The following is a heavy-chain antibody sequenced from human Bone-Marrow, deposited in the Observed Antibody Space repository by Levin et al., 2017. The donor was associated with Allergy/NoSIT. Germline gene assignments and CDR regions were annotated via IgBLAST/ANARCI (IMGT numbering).Heavy chain of an antibody. J-gene: IGHJ4*02. D-gene: IGHD3-10*01. V-gene: IGHV4-59*01. Sequence: SQTLSLTCTVSGGSMNNYYWNWIRQPPGKGLEWIGYIYYSGNTNYNPSLKSRVTISVDTSKNQFSLKLSSVTAADTAVYYCARSPSMIRGVIQDYWGQGTLVTVSS. CDR3: ARSPSMIRGVIQDY. CDR2: IYYSGNT. CDR1: GGSMNNYY.